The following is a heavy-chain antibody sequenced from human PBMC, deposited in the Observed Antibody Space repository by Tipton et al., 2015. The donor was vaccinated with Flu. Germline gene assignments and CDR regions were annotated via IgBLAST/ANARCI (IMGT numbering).Heavy chain of an antibody. J-gene: IGHJ1*01. CDR1: GFSFSDYG. V-gene: IGHV3-30*02. D-gene: IGHD2-21*01. CDR3: AKDPGEVVGEYFQH. CDR2: IKNDGTET. Sequence: SGFSFSDYGFHWVRQAPGRGLEWVALIKNDGTETYYADSVKGRFTISRDNSKYTLYLHMNSLRDDDTAVYYCAKDPGEVVGEYFQHWGQGTLVTVSS.